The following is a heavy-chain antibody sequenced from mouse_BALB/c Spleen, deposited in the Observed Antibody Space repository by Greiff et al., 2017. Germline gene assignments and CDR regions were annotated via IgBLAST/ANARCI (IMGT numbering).Heavy chain of an antibody. CDR3: AAHYDYGAWFAY. V-gene: IGHV3-2*02. D-gene: IGHD2-4*01. Sequence: EVQLQESGPGLVKPSQSLSLTCTVTGYSITSDYAWNWIRQFPGNKLEWMGYISYSGSTSYNPSLKSRISITRDTSKNQFFLQLNSVTTEDTATYYCAAHYDYGAWFAYWGQGTLVTVSA. J-gene: IGHJ3*01. CDR2: ISYSGST. CDR1: GYSITSDYA.